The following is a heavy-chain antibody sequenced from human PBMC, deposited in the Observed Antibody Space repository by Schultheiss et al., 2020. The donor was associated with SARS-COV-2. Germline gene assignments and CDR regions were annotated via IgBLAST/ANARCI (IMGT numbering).Heavy chain of an antibody. J-gene: IGHJ5*02. CDR1: GGSISSYY. CDR3: ATVVAAKEGWFDP. D-gene: IGHD2-15*01. CDR2: INHSGST. V-gene: IGHV4-34*01. Sequence: SETLSLTCTVSGGSISSYYWSWIRQPPGKGLEWIGEINHSGSTNYNPSLKSRVTISVDTSKNQFSLKLSSVTAADTAVYYCATVVAAKEGWFDPWGQGTLVTVSS.